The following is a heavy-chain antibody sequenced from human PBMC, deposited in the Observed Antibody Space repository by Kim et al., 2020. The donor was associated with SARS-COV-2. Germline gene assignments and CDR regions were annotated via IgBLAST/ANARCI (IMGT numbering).Heavy chain of an antibody. Sequence: SETLSLTCTVSGGSISSYYWSWIRQPPGKGLEWIGYIYYSGSTNYNPSLKSRVTISVDTSKNQFSLKLSSVTAADTAVYYCARSAHYYDSSGYYLSAFDIWGQGTMVTVSS. D-gene: IGHD3-22*01. CDR3: ARSAHYYDSSGYYLSAFDI. CDR2: IYYSGST. CDR1: GGSISSYY. V-gene: IGHV4-59*13. J-gene: IGHJ3*02.